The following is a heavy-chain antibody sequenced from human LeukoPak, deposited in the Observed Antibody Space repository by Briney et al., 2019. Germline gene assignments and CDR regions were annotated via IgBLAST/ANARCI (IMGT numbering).Heavy chain of an antibody. CDR1: GFTFSTHA. J-gene: IGHJ4*02. CDR3: GKEFSSGWFF. CDR2: IDSSGDYT. D-gene: IGHD6-13*01. Sequence: GGSLRLSCAASGFTFSTHAMTWVRQAPGQGLEWVSSIDSSGDYTFYADSVKGRFTISRDNSKDTLYLQPSGLRAEDTAIYYCGKEFSSGWFFWGQGTLVSVSS. V-gene: IGHV3-23*01.